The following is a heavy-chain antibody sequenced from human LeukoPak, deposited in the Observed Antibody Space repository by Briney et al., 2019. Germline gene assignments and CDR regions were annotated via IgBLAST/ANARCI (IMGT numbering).Heavy chain of an antibody. Sequence: SETLSLTCAVYGGSFSGYYWSWIRQPPGKGLEWIGEINHSGSTNYNPSLKSRVTISVDTSKNQFSLKLSSVTAADTAVYYCARGPVLDYWGQGTLVTVSS. CDR1: GGSFSGYY. J-gene: IGHJ4*02. V-gene: IGHV4-34*01. D-gene: IGHD1-14*01. CDR2: INHSGST. CDR3: ARGPVLDY.